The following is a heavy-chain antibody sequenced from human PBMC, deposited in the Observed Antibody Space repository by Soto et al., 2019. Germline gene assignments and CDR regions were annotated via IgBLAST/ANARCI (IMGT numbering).Heavy chain of an antibody. CDR1: GFILSSYT. D-gene: IGHD1-26*01. CDR3: ARAPSGSYPEFDY. V-gene: IGHV3-30-3*01. J-gene: IGHJ4*02. Sequence: QVQLVESGGGVVQPGRSLRLSCAASGFILSSYTMHWVRQAPGKGLEWVGVITYDGSNQDYADSVKGRFTISRDNSRNILFPQMNSLRPDDTAVDYCARAPSGSYPEFDYWGQGTLVTVSS. CDR2: ITYDGSNQ.